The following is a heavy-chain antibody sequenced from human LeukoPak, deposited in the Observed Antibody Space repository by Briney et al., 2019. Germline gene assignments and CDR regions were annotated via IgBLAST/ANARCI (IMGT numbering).Heavy chain of an antibody. D-gene: IGHD1-1*01. CDR2: IRSKPYGGTP. Sequence: PGGSLRLSCTGSGFIFGDYGMSWIRQAPGKGLEWVSFIRSKPYGGTPEHAASVKGRFIISRDDSKSTVYLQMNSLKIEDTGMYYCTRNTTPYDYWGPGTLVTVSS. CDR1: GFIFGDYG. J-gene: IGHJ4*02. CDR3: TRNTTPYDY. V-gene: IGHV3-49*03.